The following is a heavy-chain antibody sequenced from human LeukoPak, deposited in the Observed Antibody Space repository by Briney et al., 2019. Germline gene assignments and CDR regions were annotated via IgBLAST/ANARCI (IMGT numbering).Heavy chain of an antibody. J-gene: IGHJ4*02. D-gene: IGHD1-26*01. CDR3: ARPGTRIVGTSGPFDY. V-gene: IGHV5-51*01. CDR1: GYSFTSYW. Sequence: GESLKISCKGSGYSFTSYWIGWVRQMPGKGLEWMGIIYPGDSDTRYSPSFQGQVTISADESISTAYLQWSSLKASDTAMYYCARPGTRIVGTSGPFDYWGQGTLVTVSS. CDR2: IYPGDSDT.